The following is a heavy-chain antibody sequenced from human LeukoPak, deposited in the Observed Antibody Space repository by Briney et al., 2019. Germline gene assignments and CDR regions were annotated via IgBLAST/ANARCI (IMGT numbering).Heavy chain of an antibody. CDR1: GYTFTSYG. J-gene: IGHJ6*02. CDR3: ARVSFISSSTSWNYYGMDV. D-gene: IGHD2-2*01. Sequence: ASVKVSCKASGYTFTSYGISWVRQAPGQGLEWMGWISAYNGNTNYAQKLQGRVTMTTDTSTSTAYMELRSLRSDDTAVYYCARVSFISSSTSWNYYGMDVWGQGTTVTVSS. CDR2: ISAYNGNT. V-gene: IGHV1-18*01.